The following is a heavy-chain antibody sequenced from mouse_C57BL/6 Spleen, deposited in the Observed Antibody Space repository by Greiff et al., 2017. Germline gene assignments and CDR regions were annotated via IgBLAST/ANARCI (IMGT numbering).Heavy chain of an antibody. V-gene: IGHV1-80*01. CDR1: GYAFSSYW. CDR3: AREKSVPFAY. Sequence: HVQLQQSWAELAKPGASVKISCKASGYAFSSYWMNWVNQRPGKGLEWIGQLYPGDGDTNYNGKFKGKATLTADKSSSTAYMQLSSLTSEDSAVYFCAREKSVPFAYWGQGTLVTVSA. CDR2: LYPGDGDT. J-gene: IGHJ3*01.